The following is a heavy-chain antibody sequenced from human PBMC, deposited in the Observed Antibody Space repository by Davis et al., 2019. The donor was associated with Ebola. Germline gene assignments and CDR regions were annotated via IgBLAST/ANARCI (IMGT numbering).Heavy chain of an antibody. J-gene: IGHJ4*02. CDR1: GFTFSSYA. CDR2: ISGSGGST. V-gene: IGHV3-23*01. Sequence: GESLKISCAASGFTFSSYAMSWVRQAPGKGLEWVSAISGSGGSTYYADSVKGRFTISRDNSKTTLYLQMNSLRAEDTAVYYCARGGGKDYWGQGTLVTVSS. D-gene: IGHD4-23*01. CDR3: ARGGGKDY.